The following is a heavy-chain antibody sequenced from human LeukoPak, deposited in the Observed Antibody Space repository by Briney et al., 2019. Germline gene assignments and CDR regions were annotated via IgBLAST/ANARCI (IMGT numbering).Heavy chain of an antibody. V-gene: IGHV3-33*01. J-gene: IGHJ4*02. Sequence: GRSLRLSCAASGFTFSSYGMHWVRQAPGKGLEWVAVIWYDGSNKYYADSVKGRFTISRDKSKNTLYLQMNSLRAEDTAVYYCARDTRSGWSYFDYWGQGTLVTVSS. D-gene: IGHD6-19*01. CDR2: IWYDGSNK. CDR1: GFTFSSYG. CDR3: ARDTRSGWSYFDY.